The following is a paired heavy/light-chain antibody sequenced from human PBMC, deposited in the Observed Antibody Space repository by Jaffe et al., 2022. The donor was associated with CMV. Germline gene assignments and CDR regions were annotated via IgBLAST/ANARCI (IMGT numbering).Light chain of an antibody. CDR2: KVS. CDR3: MQGTYWRT. CDR1: QSLVHTDGNTF. Sequence: DVVMTQSPLSLPVTLGQPASISCRSSQSLVHTDGNTFVNWFQQRPGQSPRRLIYKVSNRDSGVPDRFSGSGSGTDFTLKISRVEAEDVGVYYCMQGTYWRTFGQGTKVEI. V-gene: IGKV2-30*02. J-gene: IGKJ1*01.
Heavy chain of an antibody. V-gene: IGHV3-64D*06. J-gene: IGHJ4*02. CDR2: ISSNGGRT. CDR1: GFTFSSYD. CDR3: AILPLRSGRIDDY. Sequence: EVQLVESGGALVQPGGSLRLSCLASGFTFSSYDMHWVRQAPEKGLEYVSGISSNGGRTYYAESVKGRLTISRDNSKNTLYLQMSSLTAEDTAVYYCAILPLRSGRIDDYWGQGTLVTVSS. D-gene: IGHD3-10*01.